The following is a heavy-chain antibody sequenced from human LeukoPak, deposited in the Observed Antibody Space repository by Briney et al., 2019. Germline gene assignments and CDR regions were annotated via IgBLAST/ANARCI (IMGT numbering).Heavy chain of an antibody. CDR2: IYYSGST. Sequence: SETLSLTCTVSGGSISSSSYYWGWIRQPPGKGLEWIGSIYYSGSTYYNPSLKSRVTISVDTSKNQFSLKLSSVTAADTAVYYRARWGMYYDFWSGNDAFDIWGQGTMVTVSS. D-gene: IGHD3-3*01. CDR1: GGSISSSSYY. J-gene: IGHJ3*02. CDR3: ARWGMYYDFWSGNDAFDI. V-gene: IGHV4-39*01.